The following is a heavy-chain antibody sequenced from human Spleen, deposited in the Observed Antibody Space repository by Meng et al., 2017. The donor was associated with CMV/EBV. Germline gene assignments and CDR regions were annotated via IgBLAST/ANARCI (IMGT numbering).Heavy chain of an antibody. D-gene: IGHD3-10*01. J-gene: IGHJ5*02. CDR1: GGSISSSSYY. V-gene: IGHV4-39*07. CDR2: IFYSGST. CDR3: ARDSGGYGSGSYFNRNCFDP. Sequence: SETLSLTCIVSGGSISSSSYYWGWIRQPPGKGLEWIGSIFYSGSTYDNPSLKSRVTISVDRSKNQFSLKLSSVTAADTAVYYCARDSGGYGSGSYFNRNCFDPWGQGTLVTVSS.